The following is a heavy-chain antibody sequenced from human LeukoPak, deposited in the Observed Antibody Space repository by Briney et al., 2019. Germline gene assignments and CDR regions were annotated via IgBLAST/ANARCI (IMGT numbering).Heavy chain of an antibody. J-gene: IGHJ4*02. V-gene: IGHV1-18*01. D-gene: IGHD6-19*01. CDR1: GYTFTSYG. Sequence: ASVKVSCKASGYTFTSYGISWVRQAPGQGLEWMGWISAYNGNTNYAQKLQDRVTMATDTSTSTAYTELRSLRSDDTAVYYCARSRRDSSGWYLYWGQGTLVTVSS. CDR2: ISAYNGNT. CDR3: ARSRRDSSGWYLY.